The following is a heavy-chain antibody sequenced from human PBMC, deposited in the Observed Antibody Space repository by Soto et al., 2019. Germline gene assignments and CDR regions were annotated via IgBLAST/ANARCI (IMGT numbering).Heavy chain of an antibody. V-gene: IGHV4-59*08. J-gene: IGHJ4*02. CDR1: GNSIGDYY. CDR3: ARRRIGDY. CDR2: IYGSGST. D-gene: IGHD3-3*01. Sequence: SETLSLTCTVSGNSIGDYYWSWFRQSPGKGLEWIGYIYGSGSTNYNPSLKGRVTISADTSKNQFSLKLTSVTAADTAVYYCARRRIGDYWGQGTPVTVSS.